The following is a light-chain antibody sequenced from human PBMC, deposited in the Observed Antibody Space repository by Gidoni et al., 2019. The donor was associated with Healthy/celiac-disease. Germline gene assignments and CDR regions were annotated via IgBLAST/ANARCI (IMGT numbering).Light chain of an antibody. CDR2: DAS. J-gene: IGKJ4*01. CDR3: QQRSNWLT. V-gene: IGKV3-11*01. Sequence: EIVLTQSPATLSLSPGERANLSCRASQSVSSYLAWYQQKPGQAPRLLIYDASNRATGIPARFSGSGSGTDFTLTISSLEPEDFAVYYCQQRSNWLTFXGXTKVEIK. CDR1: QSVSSY.